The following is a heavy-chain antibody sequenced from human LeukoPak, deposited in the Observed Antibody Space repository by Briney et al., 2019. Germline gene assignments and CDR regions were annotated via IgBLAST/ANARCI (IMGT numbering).Heavy chain of an antibody. CDR1: GFSFSSYS. CDR2: ITTSSSYI. J-gene: IGHJ6*04. Sequence: GSLRLSCAASGFSFSSYSMNWVRQAPGKGLEWVSSITTSSSYIYYADSVKGRFTISRDNAKNSLYLQMNSLRAEDTAVYYCAELGITMIGGVWGKGTTVTISS. D-gene: IGHD3-10*02. V-gene: IGHV3-21*01. CDR3: AELGITMIGGV.